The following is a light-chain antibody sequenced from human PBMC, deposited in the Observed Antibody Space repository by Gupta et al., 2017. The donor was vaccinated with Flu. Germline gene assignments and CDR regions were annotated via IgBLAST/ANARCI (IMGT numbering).Light chain of an antibody. CDR3: QQRSFWPPVTWT. CDR2: DVS. J-gene: IGKJ1*01. CDR1: QSVGSY. Sequence: LTQSPDTLSLSPGERATLSCRVSQSVGSYLLWFHHTPGQPPRLLIYDVSRRAAGVPARFSGSASGTDFTLSISSLEPEDFGIYYCQQRSFWPPVTWTFGQGTKVEVK. V-gene: IGKV3-11*01.